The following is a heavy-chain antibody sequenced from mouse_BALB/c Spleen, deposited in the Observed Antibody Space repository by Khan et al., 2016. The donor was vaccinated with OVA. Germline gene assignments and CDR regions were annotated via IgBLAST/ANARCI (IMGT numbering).Heavy chain of an antibody. CDR2: IYPGTGNT. Sequence: QVQLKQSGAELVRPGASVKLSCKTSGYIFTSYWIHWVKQRSGQGLEWIARIYPGTGNTNYNEKFKGKAIVTADKSSSTVYMQLSSLKSEDSAVYFCARYYGSYFDYWGQGTTLTVSS. V-gene: IGHV1-76*01. J-gene: IGHJ2*01. CDR3: ARYYGSYFDY. CDR1: GYIFTSYW. D-gene: IGHD2-1*01.